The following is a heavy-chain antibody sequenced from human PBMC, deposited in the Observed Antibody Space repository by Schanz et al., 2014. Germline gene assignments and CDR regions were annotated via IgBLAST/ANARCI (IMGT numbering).Heavy chain of an antibody. V-gene: IGHV3-33*01. Sequence: QVQLVESGGGVVQPGRSLRLSCAASGFTFSSYGMHWVRQAPGKGLEWVAVIWYDGSNKYYADSVKGRFTISRDNSKNTLFLQMNSLRAEATAVYYCARDHTTESYYSAGPPIDYWGQGTLLNVSS. J-gene: IGHJ4*02. CDR1: GFTFSSYG. CDR3: ARDHTTESYYSAGPPIDY. D-gene: IGHD1-26*01. CDR2: IWYDGSNK.